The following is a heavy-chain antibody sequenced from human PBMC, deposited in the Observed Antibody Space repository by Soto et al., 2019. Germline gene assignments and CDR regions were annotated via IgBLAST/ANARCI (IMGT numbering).Heavy chain of an antibody. CDR2: TRNKANSYTT. CDR1: GFTFSDHY. Sequence: EVQLVESGGGLVQPGGSLRLSCAASGFTFSDHYMDWVRQAPGKGLEWVGRTRNKANSYTTEYAASVKGRFTISRDDSKVSVYLQLNSLKTEDTAVYYCARVPGTTGYYLDYWGHGTLVTVSS. CDR3: ARVPGTTGYYLDY. V-gene: IGHV3-72*01. J-gene: IGHJ4*01. D-gene: IGHD3-9*01.